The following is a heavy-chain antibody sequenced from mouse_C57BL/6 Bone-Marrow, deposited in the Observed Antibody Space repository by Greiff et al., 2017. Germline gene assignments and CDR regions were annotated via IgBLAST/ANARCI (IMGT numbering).Heavy chain of an antibody. CDR3: ARRDYGSSYGYFDV. CDR2: IDPSDSET. Sequence: QVQLQQPGAELVRPGSSVKLSCKASGYTFTSYWMPWVKQRPIQGLEWIGNIDPSDSETHYNQKFKDKATLTVDKSSSTAYMQLSSLTSEDSAVYYCARRDYGSSYGYFDVWGTWTTVTVSA. D-gene: IGHD1-1*01. CDR1: GYTFTSYW. J-gene: IGHJ1*03. V-gene: IGHV1-52*01.